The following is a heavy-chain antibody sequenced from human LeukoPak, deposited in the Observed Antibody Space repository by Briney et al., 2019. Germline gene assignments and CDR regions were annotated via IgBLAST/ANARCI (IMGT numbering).Heavy chain of an antibody. Sequence: GGSLRPSCAASGFTFSSYIMNWVRQAPGKGLEWISYIGISSGNTKYADSVKGRFTISGDKAKNSLYLQMSSLRGEGTAVYYVSRDHNYAFDNWGQGTLVTVSS. CDR1: GFTFSSYI. CDR3: SRDHNYAFDN. J-gene: IGHJ4*02. D-gene: IGHD1-1*01. V-gene: IGHV3-48*01. CDR2: IGISSGNT.